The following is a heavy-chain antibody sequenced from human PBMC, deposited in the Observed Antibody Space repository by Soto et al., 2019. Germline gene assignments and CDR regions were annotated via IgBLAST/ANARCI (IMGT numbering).Heavy chain of an antibody. CDR2: ISAYNGNT. J-gene: IGHJ6*02. CDR1: GYTFTTYG. V-gene: IGHV1-18*04. D-gene: IGHD2-2*01. Sequence: ASVKVSCKASGYTFTTYGISWVRQAPGQGLEWLGWISAYNGNTNYAQKLQGRVTMTTDTSTGTAYMELRSLRFDDTAVYYCARRVPANYAMGAWGQGTMVTVSS. CDR3: ARRVPANYAMGA.